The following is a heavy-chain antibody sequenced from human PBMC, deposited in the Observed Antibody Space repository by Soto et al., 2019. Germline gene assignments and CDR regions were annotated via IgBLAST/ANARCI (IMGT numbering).Heavy chain of an antibody. J-gene: IGHJ4*02. CDR3: ARDRGEWLSYFDY. CDR2: ISSSSSYI. D-gene: IGHD3-10*01. Sequence: PGGSLRLSCAASGFTFSSYSMNWVRQAPGKGLEWVSSISSSSSYIYYADSVKGRFTISRNNAKNSLYLQMNSLRAEDTAVYYCARDRGEWLSYFDYWGQGTLVTVSS. V-gene: IGHV3-21*01. CDR1: GFTFSSYS.